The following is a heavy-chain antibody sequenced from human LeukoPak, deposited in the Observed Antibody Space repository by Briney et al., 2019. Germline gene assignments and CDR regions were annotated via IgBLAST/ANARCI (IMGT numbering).Heavy chain of an antibody. V-gene: IGHV3-11*06. D-gene: IGHD6-19*01. J-gene: IGHJ5*02. Sequence: GGSLRLSCAASGFTFGDYYMNWIRQAPGKGLEWVSYISTAGTYTNYADSVKGRFTISRDNAKNSLYLQMNSLRAEDTAVYYCARAKQWLVTDPWGQGTLVTVS. CDR2: ISTAGTYT. CDR1: GFTFGDYY. CDR3: ARAKQWLVTDP.